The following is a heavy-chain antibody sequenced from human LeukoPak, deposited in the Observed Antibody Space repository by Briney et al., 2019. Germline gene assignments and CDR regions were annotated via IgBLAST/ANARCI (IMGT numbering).Heavy chain of an antibody. CDR1: GGTFSSHT. Sequence: SVKVSCKASGGTFSSHTISWVRQAPGQGLEWMGRIIPILGIANYAQKFQGRVTITADKSTSTAYMELSSLRSEDTAVYYCARGVSSYPTDAFDIWGQGTMVTVSS. CDR2: IIPILGIA. CDR3: ARGVSSYPTDAFDI. D-gene: IGHD2-8*01. J-gene: IGHJ3*02. V-gene: IGHV1-69*02.